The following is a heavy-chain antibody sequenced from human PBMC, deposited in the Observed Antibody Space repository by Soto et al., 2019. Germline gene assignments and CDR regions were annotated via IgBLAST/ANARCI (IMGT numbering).Heavy chain of an antibody. Sequence: QVQLVESGGGVVQPGRSLRLSCAASGFTFSSYGMHWVRQAPGKGLEWVAVISYDGSNKYYADSVKGRFTISRDNSKNTLYLQMNSLRAEDTAVYYCAKDRSRAGTLDYWCQGTLVTVSS. CDR3: AKDRSRAGTLDY. J-gene: IGHJ4*02. CDR1: GFTFSSYG. D-gene: IGHD6-19*01. CDR2: ISYDGSNK. V-gene: IGHV3-30*18.